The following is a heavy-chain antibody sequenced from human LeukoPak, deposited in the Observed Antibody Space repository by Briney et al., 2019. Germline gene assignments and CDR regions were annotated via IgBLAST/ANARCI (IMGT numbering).Heavy chain of an antibody. Sequence: ASVKVSCKASGYRFTASYMHWVRQAPGQGREWVGGINPKNGDTSSAQRFQGRVTMPSDTSLSTAYMDLSSLRSDDTAVYYCVRDDYNGNSFDSWGPGTLVTVSS. CDR1: GYRFTASY. D-gene: IGHD4-23*01. V-gene: IGHV1-2*02. CDR2: INPKNGDT. J-gene: IGHJ5*01. CDR3: VRDDYNGNSFDS.